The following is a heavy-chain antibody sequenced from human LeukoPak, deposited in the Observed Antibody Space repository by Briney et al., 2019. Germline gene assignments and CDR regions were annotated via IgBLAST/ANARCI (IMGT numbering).Heavy chain of an antibody. CDR2: IKQDGSEK. V-gene: IGHV3-7*01. D-gene: IGHD3-9*01. CDR1: GFTFSSYW. J-gene: IGHJ3*02. CDR3: ARAGDILTGPGAFDI. Sequence: HPGGSLRLSCAASGFTFSSYWMSWVRQAPGKGLEWVANIKQDGSEKYYVDSVKGRFTISRDNAKNSLYLQMNSLRAEDTAVYYCARAGDILTGPGAFDIWGQGTMVTVSS.